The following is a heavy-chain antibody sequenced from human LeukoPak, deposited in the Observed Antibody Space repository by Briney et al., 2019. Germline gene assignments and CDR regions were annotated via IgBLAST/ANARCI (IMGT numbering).Heavy chain of an antibody. D-gene: IGHD3-9*01. CDR1: GFTFGSYV. V-gene: IGHV3-23*01. J-gene: IGHJ4*02. CDR2: ISGSGDII. CDR3: AKAKGHDILTGSRIFDY. Sequence: GGSLRLSCAASGFTFGSYVVNWVRQAPGKGLEWVSLISGSGDIIYYADSMKGRFTISRDNSKNTLYLQMDSLRAEGTAIYYCAKAKGHDILTGSRIFDYWGQGTLVTISS.